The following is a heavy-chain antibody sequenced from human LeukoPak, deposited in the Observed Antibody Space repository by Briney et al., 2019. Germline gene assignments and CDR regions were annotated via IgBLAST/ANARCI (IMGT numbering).Heavy chain of an antibody. Sequence: ASVKVSCKASGYTFTSYYMHWVRQAPGQGLEWMGIINPSGGSTSYAQKFQGRVTMTRDTSTSTVYMELSSLRSEDTAVYYCARDGDSAYYYDSDRPNFDYWGQGTLVTVSS. CDR2: INPSGGST. J-gene: IGHJ4*02. CDR1: GYTFTSYY. D-gene: IGHD3-22*01. CDR3: ARDGDSAYYYDSDRPNFDY. V-gene: IGHV1-46*01.